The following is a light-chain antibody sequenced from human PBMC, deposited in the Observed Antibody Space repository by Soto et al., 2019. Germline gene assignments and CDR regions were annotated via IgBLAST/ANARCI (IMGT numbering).Light chain of an antibody. Sequence: IVMTQSPATRSVSVGERATLSCRASHSVSSKLAWYQQKPGQAPRLLIYGASTRATDIPARFSGSGSGTEFTLTISSLQSEDFAVYYCQQYNDWPPQLTFGGGTKVEIK. CDR3: QQYNDWPPQLT. CDR1: HSVSSK. J-gene: IGKJ4*01. CDR2: GAS. V-gene: IGKV3-15*01.